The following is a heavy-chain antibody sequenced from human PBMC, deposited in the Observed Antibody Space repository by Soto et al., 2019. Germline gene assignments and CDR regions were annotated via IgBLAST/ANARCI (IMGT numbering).Heavy chain of an antibody. Sequence: SETLSLTCTVSGGSISSGDYYWSWIRQPPGKGLEWIGYIYYSGSTFYNPSLKSRVTMSVDTSKNQFSLRLSSVTAADTAIYYCATRITVFGLLIPPFDPWGQGTQVTVSS. J-gene: IGHJ5*02. D-gene: IGHD3-3*01. CDR3: ATRITVFGLLIPPFDP. CDR1: GGSISSGDYY. CDR2: IYYSGST. V-gene: IGHV4-30-4*02.